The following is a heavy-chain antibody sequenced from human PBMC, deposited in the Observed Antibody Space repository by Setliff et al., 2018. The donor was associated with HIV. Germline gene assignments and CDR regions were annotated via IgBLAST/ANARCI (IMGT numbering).Heavy chain of an antibody. CDR2: LHYTGTT. J-gene: IGHJ3*02. CDR1: GASINSGSHN. V-gene: IGHV4-39*01. CDR3: ARRIQLRDSSGRSCWTFDI. D-gene: IGHD2-15*01. Sequence: SETLSLICTVSGASINSGSHNWGWIRQPPGKGLEWIATLHYTGTTYYNPSLKSRVTISTDTSKNQFSLKLSSVTAADTAVYYCARRIQLRDSSGRSCWTFDIWGQGTMVTVS.